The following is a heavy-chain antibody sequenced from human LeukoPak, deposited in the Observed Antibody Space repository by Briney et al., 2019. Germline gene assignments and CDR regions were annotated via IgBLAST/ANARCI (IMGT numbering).Heavy chain of an antibody. Sequence: PGGSLRLSCAASGFTFNRYWMNWVRQAPGKGLEWVGLIRGSTDGGTTDYAAAVKGRFTISRDESSNTLSLQMNSLKTEDTAVYYCTTDLMNYWGQGSPVTVSS. CDR2: IRGSTDGGTT. V-gene: IGHV3-15*01. D-gene: IGHD2-8*01. CDR1: GFTFNRYW. CDR3: TTDLMNY. J-gene: IGHJ4*02.